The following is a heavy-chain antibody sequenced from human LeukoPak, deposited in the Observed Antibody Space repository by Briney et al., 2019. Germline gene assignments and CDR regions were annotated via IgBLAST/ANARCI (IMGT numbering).Heavy chain of an antibody. CDR1: GYSFTSYW. V-gene: IGHV5-10-1*01. CDR3: ARHESKSIAAATP. J-gene: IGHJ5*02. CDR2: IDPSDSYA. D-gene: IGHD6-13*01. Sequence: TGESLKISCKGSGYSFTSYWISWVRQMPGKGLEWMGRIDPSDSYANYSPSFQGHVTISADKSISTAYLQWSSLKASDTAMYYCARHESKSIAAATPWGQGTLVTVSS.